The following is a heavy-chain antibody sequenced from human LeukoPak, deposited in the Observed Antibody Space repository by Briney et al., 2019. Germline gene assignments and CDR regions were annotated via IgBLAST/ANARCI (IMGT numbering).Heavy chain of an antibody. J-gene: IGHJ4*02. Sequence: PGGSLRLSCAASGFTFSNYGMHWVRQAPGKGLEWVAVIWFDGSDKYYADSVKGRFTISGDNSRNTLDLQMNSLSAEDTAVYYCAKPYSGTFYSFDSWGQGALVTVSS. D-gene: IGHD1-26*01. CDR3: AKPYSGTFYSFDS. CDR1: GFTFSNYG. CDR2: IWFDGSDK. V-gene: IGHV3-33*06.